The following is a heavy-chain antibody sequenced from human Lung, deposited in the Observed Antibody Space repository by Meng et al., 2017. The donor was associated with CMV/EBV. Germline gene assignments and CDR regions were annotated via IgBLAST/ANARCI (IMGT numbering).Heavy chain of an antibody. CDR3: ASTRYGYYYYDY. Sequence: SETXSLTCTVSGGSISSYYWSWIRQTPGKQLEYIGYIYHTGSRIYSPSLKTRVTMSLDTSKSQFSLNLNSVTAADTAVYYCASTRYGYYYYDYLGQGMLVTVSS. D-gene: IGHD5-18*01. CDR1: GGSISSYY. CDR2: IYHTGSR. J-gene: IGHJ4*02. V-gene: IGHV4-59*01.